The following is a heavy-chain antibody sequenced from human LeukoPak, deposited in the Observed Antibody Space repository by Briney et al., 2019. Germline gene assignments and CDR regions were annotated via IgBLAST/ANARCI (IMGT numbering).Heavy chain of an antibody. CDR3: ARAGYCSSTSCYSYYFDY. CDR1: GFTFSSYA. D-gene: IGHD2-2*01. Sequence: GGSLRLSCAASGFTFSSYAMHWVRQAPGKGREWVAVISYDGSNKYYADSVKGRFTISRDDSKNTLYLQMNSLRAEDTAVYYCARAGYCSSTSCYSYYFDYWGQGTLVTVSS. V-gene: IGHV3-30*04. J-gene: IGHJ4*02. CDR2: ISYDGSNK.